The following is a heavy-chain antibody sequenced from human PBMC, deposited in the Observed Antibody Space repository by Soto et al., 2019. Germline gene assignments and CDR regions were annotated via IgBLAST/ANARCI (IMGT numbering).Heavy chain of an antibody. D-gene: IGHD3-3*01. V-gene: IGHV3-30-3*01. CDR2: ISYDGSNK. CDR3: ARVGSGFLEWSYGMDV. CDR1: GFTFSSYA. J-gene: IGHJ6*02. Sequence: GGSLRLSCAASGFTFSSYAMHWVRQAPGKGLEWVAVISYDGSNKYYADSVKGRFTISRDNSKNTLYLQMNSLRAEDTAVYYCARVGSGFLEWSYGMDVWGQGTTVTVSS.